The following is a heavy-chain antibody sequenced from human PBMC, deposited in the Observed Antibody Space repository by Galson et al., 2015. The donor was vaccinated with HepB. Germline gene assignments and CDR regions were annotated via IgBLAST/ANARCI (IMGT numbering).Heavy chain of an antibody. D-gene: IGHD1-1*01. J-gene: IGHJ4*02. V-gene: IGHV3-23*01. CDR3: ARDGYNWVAFDS. Sequence: SLRLSCAASGFTLNTYAMNWVRQAPGKGLEWVSGNSGTGYSTYYADSVKGRFTISTDNSKNTMYLQMSSLRAEDTAIYYCARDGYNWVAFDSWGQGILVTVSS. CDR1: GFTLNTYA. CDR2: NSGTGYST.